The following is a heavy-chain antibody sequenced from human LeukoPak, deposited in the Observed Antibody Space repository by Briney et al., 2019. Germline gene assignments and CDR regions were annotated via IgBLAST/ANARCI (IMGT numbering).Heavy chain of an antibody. D-gene: IGHD4-17*01. Sequence: PSETLSLTCSVSGVSIGTYYWSWVRQPPGKGLEWIGYINYRGTTSYNPSLKSRVTISVDTSKNQFFLNLRSATAADTAVYYCARLEDYVVEYWGLGTLVTVSS. CDR1: GVSIGTYY. V-gene: IGHV4-59*08. CDR3: ARLEDYVVEY. CDR2: INYRGTT. J-gene: IGHJ4*02.